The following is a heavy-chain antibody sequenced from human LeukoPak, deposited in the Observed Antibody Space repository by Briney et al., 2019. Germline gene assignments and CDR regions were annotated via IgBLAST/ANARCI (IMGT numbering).Heavy chain of an antibody. CDR1: GGSFSGYY. D-gene: IGHD3-9*01. J-gene: IGHJ5*02. Sequence: PSETLSLTCAVYGGSFSGYYWSWIRQPPGKGLEWTGEINHSGSTNYNPSLKSRVTISVDTSKNQFSLKLSSVTAADTAVYYCARKFGTYYDILTGYDWFDPWGQGTLVTVSS. V-gene: IGHV4-34*01. CDR2: INHSGST. CDR3: ARKFGTYYDILTGYDWFDP.